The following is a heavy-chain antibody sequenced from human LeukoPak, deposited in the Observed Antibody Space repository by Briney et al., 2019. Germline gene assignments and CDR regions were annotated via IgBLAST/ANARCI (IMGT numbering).Heavy chain of an antibody. CDR2: INHSGST. D-gene: IGHD2-2*02. CDR1: GGSFSGYY. J-gene: IGHJ6*02. Sequence: SEILSLTCAVYGGSFSGYYWSWIRQPPGKGLEWIGEINHSGSTNYNPSLKSRVTISVDTSKNQFSLKLSSVTAADTAVYYCARGYCSSTSCYRHYYYYGMDVWGQGTTVTVSS. CDR3: ARGYCSSTSCYRHYYYYGMDV. V-gene: IGHV4-34*01.